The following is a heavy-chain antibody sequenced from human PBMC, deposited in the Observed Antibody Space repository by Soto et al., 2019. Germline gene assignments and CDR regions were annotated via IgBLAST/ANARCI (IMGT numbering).Heavy chain of an antibody. D-gene: IGHD1-26*01. Sequence: VSCKASGFTFTSSAVQWVRQARGQRLEWIGWIVVGSGNTNYAQKFQERVTITRDMSTSTAYMELSSLRSEDTAVYYCAADGREVDAFDIWGQGTMVTVSS. CDR3: AADGREVDAFDI. CDR1: GFTFTSSA. CDR2: IVVGSGNT. J-gene: IGHJ3*02. V-gene: IGHV1-58*01.